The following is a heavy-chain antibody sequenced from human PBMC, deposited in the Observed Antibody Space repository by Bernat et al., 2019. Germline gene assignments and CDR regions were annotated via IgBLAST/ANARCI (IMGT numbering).Heavy chain of an antibody. D-gene: IGHD3-10*01. CDR1: GFTFSSYE. V-gene: IGHV3-48*03. Sequence: EVQLVESGGGLVQPGGSLRLSCAASGFTFSSYEMNWVRQAPGKGLEWVSYISSSGSTTYYADSVKGRFTISRDNAKNSLYLQMNSLRAEDTAVYYCARGGNIYYFDYWGQGTLVTVSS. J-gene: IGHJ4*02. CDR2: ISSSGSTT. CDR3: ARGGNIYYFDY.